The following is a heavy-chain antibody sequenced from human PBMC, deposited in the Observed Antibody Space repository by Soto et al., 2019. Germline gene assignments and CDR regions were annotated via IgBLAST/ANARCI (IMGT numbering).Heavy chain of an antibody. J-gene: IGHJ6*02. Sequence: GASVKVSCKASGFTFTSSAVQWVRQARGQRLEWIGWIVVGSGNTNYAQKFQERVTITRDMSTSTAYMELSSLRSEDTAVYYCAADDPPDYYDSSGYYNYYGMDVWGQGTTVTVSS. V-gene: IGHV1-58*01. CDR3: AADDPPDYYDSSGYYNYYGMDV. D-gene: IGHD3-22*01. CDR2: IVVGSGNT. CDR1: GFTFTSSA.